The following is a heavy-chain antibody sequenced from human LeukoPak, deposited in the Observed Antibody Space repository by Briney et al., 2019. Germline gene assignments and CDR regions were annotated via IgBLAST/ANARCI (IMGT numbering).Heavy chain of an antibody. CDR3: ARDRVTVSPGSFDY. CDR2: IKQDGSEK. V-gene: IGHV3-7*01. D-gene: IGHD2-21*02. CDR1: GFAFSSCG. Sequence: GGSLRLSCAASGFAFSSCGMHWVRQAPGKGLEWVANIKQDGSEKYYVDSVKGRFTISRDNAENSLYLQMNSLRAEDTAVYYCARDRVTVSPGSFDYWGQGTLVTVSS. J-gene: IGHJ4*02.